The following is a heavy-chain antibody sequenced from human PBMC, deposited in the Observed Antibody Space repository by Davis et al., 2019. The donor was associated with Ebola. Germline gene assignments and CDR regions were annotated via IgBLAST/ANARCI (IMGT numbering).Heavy chain of an antibody. V-gene: IGHV3-23*01. Sequence: GESLKISCAASGFTFSSYAMSWVRQAPGKGLEWVSAISGSGGSTYYADSVKGRFTISRDNSKTTLYLQMNSLRAEDTAVYYCAKGEPLDDYGDYQPLGYWGQGTLVTVSS. J-gene: IGHJ4*02. D-gene: IGHD4-17*01. CDR2: ISGSGGST. CDR3: AKGEPLDDYGDYQPLGY. CDR1: GFTFSSYA.